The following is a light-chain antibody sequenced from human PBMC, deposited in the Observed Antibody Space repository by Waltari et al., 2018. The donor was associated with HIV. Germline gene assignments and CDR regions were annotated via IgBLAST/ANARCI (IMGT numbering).Light chain of an antibody. J-gene: IGKJ2*01. CDR1: QSVSRSY. Sequence: ELVLTQSPGTLSLSPGESATLTSRASQSVSRSYLAWYQQKPGQAPRLLISGASSRATGIPDRFSGSGSGTDFTLTISRLEPEDVAVYYCQQYGTSRYTFGQGTKLEIK. CDR2: GAS. V-gene: IGKV3-20*01. CDR3: QQYGTSRYT.